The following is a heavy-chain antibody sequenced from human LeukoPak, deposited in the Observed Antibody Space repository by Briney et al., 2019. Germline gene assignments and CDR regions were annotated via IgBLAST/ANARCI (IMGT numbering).Heavy chain of an antibody. J-gene: IGHJ3*02. Sequence: LAASVKVSCKASGHTFTGQYMHWVRQAPGQGLEWMGWINPNSGATNYAQKFQGRVTMTRDTSITTAYMELSRLISDDTAVYYCARDRARVGTMVDGFEIWGQGTVVTVSS. V-gene: IGHV1-2*03. CDR1: GHTFTGQY. D-gene: IGHD1-1*01. CDR3: ARDRARVGTMVDGFEI. CDR2: INPNSGAT.